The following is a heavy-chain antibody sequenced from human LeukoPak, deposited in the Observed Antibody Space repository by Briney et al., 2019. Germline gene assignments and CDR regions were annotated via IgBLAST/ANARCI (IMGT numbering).Heavy chain of an antibody. V-gene: IGHV4-59*08. D-gene: IGHD3-22*01. Sequence: SETLSLTCTVSGGSISSYYWSWIRQPPGKGLEWIGYIYYSGSTNYNPSLKSRVTISVDTSKNQFSLKLSSVTAADTAVYYCARHYYDTGGYCNWGQGTLATVSS. CDR3: ARHYYDTGGYCN. CDR2: IYYSGST. J-gene: IGHJ4*02. CDR1: GGSISSYY.